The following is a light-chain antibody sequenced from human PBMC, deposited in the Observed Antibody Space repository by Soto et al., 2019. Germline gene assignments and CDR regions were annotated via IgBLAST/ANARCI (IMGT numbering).Light chain of an antibody. Sequence: DIQMTQSPSPLSASVGDRVTITCRASQGISSWLAWYQQKSGKAPKVLIYDASSLESGVPSRFSGSGSGTEFTLTISSLQPDDFATYYCQQYNSYSWTFGQGTKVEIK. CDR3: QQYNSYSWT. J-gene: IGKJ1*01. V-gene: IGKV1-5*01. CDR2: DAS. CDR1: QGISSW.